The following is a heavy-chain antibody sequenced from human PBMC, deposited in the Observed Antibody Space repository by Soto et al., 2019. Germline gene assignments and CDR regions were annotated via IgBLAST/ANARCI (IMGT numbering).Heavy chain of an antibody. CDR2: VYHSGNT. CDR1: GYFIGSGYS. J-gene: IGHJ4*01. V-gene: IGHV4-38-2*02. D-gene: IGHD3-22*01. Sequence: PSETLSLTCAVSGYFIGSGYSWGWIRQPPGKGLEWLGTVYHSGNTYYKPSLQSRVTISIDTSKNHFSLKLRSVTADDTAVYYCARDLHYFDGSGFQWEAPFEYWGHGTLVT. CDR3: ARDLHYFDGSGFQWEAPFEY.